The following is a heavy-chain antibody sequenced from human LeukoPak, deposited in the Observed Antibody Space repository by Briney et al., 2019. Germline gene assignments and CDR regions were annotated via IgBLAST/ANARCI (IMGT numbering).Heavy chain of an antibody. J-gene: IGHJ4*02. V-gene: IGHV3-23*01. CDR2: ISGSGGRT. CDR1: GFTFDDYG. CDR3: ARDPGYGDPQADY. Sequence: GGSLRLSCAASGFTFDDYGMSWVRQAPGKGLEWVSSISGSGGRTYYAVSVRGRFTISRDTSKNTLYLQMNSLRPDDTAVYYCARDPGYGDPQADYRGQGTLVTVSS. D-gene: IGHD4-17*01.